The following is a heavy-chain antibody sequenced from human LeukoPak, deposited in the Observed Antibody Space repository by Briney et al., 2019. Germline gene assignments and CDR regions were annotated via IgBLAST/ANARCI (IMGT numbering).Heavy chain of an antibody. J-gene: IGHJ4*02. V-gene: IGHV3-53*01. CDR1: GFTVSSNY. CDR2: IYSGGST. D-gene: IGHD3-9*01. CDR3: SRAREYYDILTGYSSYYFDY. Sequence: GGSLRLSCTASGFTVSSNYMSWVRQAPGKGRWWVSVIYSGGSTYYADSVKGRFTISRDSSKNTLYLQMNSLRAEDTAVYYCSRAREYYDILTGYSSYYFDYWGQGTLVTVSS.